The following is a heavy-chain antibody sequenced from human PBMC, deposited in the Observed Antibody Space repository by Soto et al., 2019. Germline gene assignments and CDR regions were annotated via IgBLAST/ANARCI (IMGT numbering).Heavy chain of an antibody. CDR1: GFTFSDYY. D-gene: IGHD2-15*01. V-gene: IGHV3-11*01. CDR2: ISSSGSII. J-gene: IGHJ4*02. Sequence: PGWSLRLSCAASGFTFSDYYMSWIRQAPGKGLEWVSYISSSGSIIYYADSVKGRFTISRDNAKNSLYLQMNSLRAEDTAVYYCARDLGYYSSDGYFDYWGQGTLATVSS. CDR3: ARDLGYYSSDGYFDY.